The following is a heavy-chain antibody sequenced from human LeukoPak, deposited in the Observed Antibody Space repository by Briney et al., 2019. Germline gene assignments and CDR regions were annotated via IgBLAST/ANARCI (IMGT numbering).Heavy chain of an antibody. CDR3: AREFPGGSRGFDY. CDR1: GHTFTNYF. D-gene: IGHD3-22*01. J-gene: IGHJ4*02. CDR2: INPGDGHT. Sequence: ASVKVSCKASGHTFTNYFVHWVRQAPGQGLEWMGRINPGDGHTHYAREFQDRVTLTRDRSTSTVYMEVSSLTSRETAVFFCAREFPGGSRGFDYWGQGTLVAVSS. V-gene: IGHV1-46*01.